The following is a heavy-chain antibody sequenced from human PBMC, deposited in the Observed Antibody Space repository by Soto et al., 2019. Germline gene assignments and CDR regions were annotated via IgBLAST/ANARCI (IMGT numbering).Heavy chain of an antibody. D-gene: IGHD3-10*01. CDR1: GFTFSSYG. CDR2: IWYDGSNK. CDR3: ARDPNYGSLYYMDV. J-gene: IGHJ6*03. Sequence: QVQLVESRGGVVQPGRSLRLSCAASGFTFSSYGMHWVRQAPGKGLEWVAVIWYDGSNKYYADSVKGRFTISRDNSKNTLYLQMNSLRAEDTAVYYCARDPNYGSLYYMDVWGKGTTDTVSS. V-gene: IGHV3-33*01.